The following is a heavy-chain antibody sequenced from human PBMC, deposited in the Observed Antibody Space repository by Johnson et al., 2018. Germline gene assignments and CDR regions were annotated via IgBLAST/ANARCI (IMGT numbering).Heavy chain of an antibody. D-gene: IGHD5-18*01. V-gene: IGHV3-48*01. CDR1: GFTFSSYS. CDR3: ARAWPTAMVTYYYYYYMDV. CDR2: ISSSSSTI. Sequence: EVQLVETGGGLVQPGGSLRLSCAASGFTFSSYSMNWVRQAPGKGLEWVSYISSSSSTIYYADSVKGRFTISRDNAKNSLYLQMNSLRAEDTAVYYCARAWPTAMVTYYYYYYMDVWGKGTTVTVSS. J-gene: IGHJ6*03.